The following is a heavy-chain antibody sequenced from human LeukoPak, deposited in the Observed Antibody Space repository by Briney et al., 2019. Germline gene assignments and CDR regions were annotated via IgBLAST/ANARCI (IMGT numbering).Heavy chain of an antibody. V-gene: IGHV3-30*18. CDR2: ISYDGSNK. CDR3: AKVSTVTHGALFDY. Sequence: GGSLRLSCAASGFTFSSYGMHWVRQAPGKGLEWVAVISYDGSNKYYADSVKGRFTISRDNSKNTLYLQMNSLRAEDTAVYYCAKVSTVTHGALFDYWGQGTLVTVSS. D-gene: IGHD4-17*01. CDR1: GFTFSSYG. J-gene: IGHJ4*02.